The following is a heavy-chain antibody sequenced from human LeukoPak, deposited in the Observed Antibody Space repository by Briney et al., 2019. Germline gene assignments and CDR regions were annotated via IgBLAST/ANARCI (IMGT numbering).Heavy chain of an antibody. CDR2: ISGSGGST. J-gene: IGHJ5*02. CDR3: AKDPYDFRSGYFWRWFDP. Sequence: PGGSLRLSCAASGFTFSSYAMSWVRQAPGKGLEWVSAISGSGGSTYYADSVKGRFTISRDNSKNTLYLQMNSLRAEDTAVYYCAKDPYDFRSGYFWRWFDPWGQGTLVTVSS. V-gene: IGHV3-23*01. D-gene: IGHD3-3*01. CDR1: GFTFSSYA.